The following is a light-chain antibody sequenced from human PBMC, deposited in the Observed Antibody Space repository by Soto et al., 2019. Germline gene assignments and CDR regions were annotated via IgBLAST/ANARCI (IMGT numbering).Light chain of an antibody. CDR2: AAS. Sequence: IPLTQSPSALSAWLGARVTITCRASQSISSYLNWYQQKPGKAPKLVIYAASSLQSGVPSRFSGSGSGTDFTLTISSLQPEEFATYYGQQSYSTPSTFGQGTKVDI. J-gene: IGKJ1*01. V-gene: IGKV1-39*01. CDR1: QSISSY. CDR3: QQSYSTPST.